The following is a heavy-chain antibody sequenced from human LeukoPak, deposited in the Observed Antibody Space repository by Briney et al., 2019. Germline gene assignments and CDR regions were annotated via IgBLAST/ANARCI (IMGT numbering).Heavy chain of an antibody. CDR1: GYTFTSYG. J-gene: IGHJ3*02. D-gene: IGHD2-2*01. Sequence: GASVKVSCKASGYTFTSYGISWVRQAPGQGLEWMGWISAYNGNTNYAQKLQGRVTMTTDTSTSTAYMELRSLRSDDTAVYYCARAPYCSSTSCYLGLLRREIDIWGQGTMVTVSS. V-gene: IGHV1-18*01. CDR2: ISAYNGNT. CDR3: ARAPYCSSTSCYLGLLRREIDI.